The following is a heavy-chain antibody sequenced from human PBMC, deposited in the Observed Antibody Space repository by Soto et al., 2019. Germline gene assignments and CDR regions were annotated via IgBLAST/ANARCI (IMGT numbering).Heavy chain of an antibody. CDR1: GYTFTSSG. V-gene: IGHV1-18*01. D-gene: IGHD1-1*01. CDR3: ASWHEREHAYDV. CDR2: ISGYNGDT. J-gene: IGHJ3*01. Sequence: ASVKVSCKTSGYTFTSSGVSWVRQAPGQGLEWMGWISGYNGDTRYAQSLQGRVTMTTDTSTSTAYMELRSLRPDDTAVYYCASWHEREHAYDVWGQGTAVTVSS.